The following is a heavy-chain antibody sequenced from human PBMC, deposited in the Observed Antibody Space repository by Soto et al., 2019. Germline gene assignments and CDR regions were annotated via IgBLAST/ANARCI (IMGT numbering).Heavy chain of an antibody. CDR2: TYYRSKWYN. D-gene: IGHD3-10*02. Sequence: THSRTCERSLGRVCSNRCSSNCFRQSPSRGLEWLGRTYYRSKWYNDYAVSVKSRITINPDTSKNQFSLQLNSVTPEDTAVYYCARVVRGTAYGMDVWGQGTTVTVSS. CDR3: ARVVRGTAYGMDV. CDR1: LGRVCSNRCS. V-gene: IGHV6-1*01. J-gene: IGHJ6*02.